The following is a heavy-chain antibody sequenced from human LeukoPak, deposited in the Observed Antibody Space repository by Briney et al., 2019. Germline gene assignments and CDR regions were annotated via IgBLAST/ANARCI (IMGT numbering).Heavy chain of an antibody. D-gene: IGHD2-2*01. J-gene: IGHJ4*02. Sequence: GGSLRLSCAASGFTLDDHAMHWVRQAPGKGLEWVSGISWNSGSIGYADSVKGRFTISRDNAKNSLYLQMNSLRAEDTALYYCAKDQRVPAARGTYFDYWGQGTLVTVSS. CDR2: ISWNSGSI. V-gene: IGHV3-9*01. CDR1: GFTLDDHA. CDR3: AKDQRVPAARGTYFDY.